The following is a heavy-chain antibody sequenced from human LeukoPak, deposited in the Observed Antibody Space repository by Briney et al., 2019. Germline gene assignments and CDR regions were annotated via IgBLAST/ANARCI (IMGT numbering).Heavy chain of an antibody. D-gene: IGHD2-15*01. CDR3: ARDSCSGGSCYSGAY. CDR2: ISTTSGNI. J-gene: IGHJ4*02. Sequence: GGSLRLSCAASGFTFSSYSMNWVRQAPGKGLEWVAAISTTSGNIYYADSVKGRFTISRDNAKNSLYLQMNSLRAEDTAVYYCARDSCSGGSCYSGAYWGQGTLVTVSS. CDR1: GFTFSSYS. V-gene: IGHV3-21*04.